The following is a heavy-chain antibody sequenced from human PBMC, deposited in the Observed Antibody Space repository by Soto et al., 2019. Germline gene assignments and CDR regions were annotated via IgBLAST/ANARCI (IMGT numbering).Heavy chain of an antibody. D-gene: IGHD2-21*02. V-gene: IGHV3-30*18. Sequence: QVQLVESGGGVVQHGRSLRLSCAASGFTFSSYGVHWVRQAPGKGLVWVAVISYDGSNQYYADSVKGRFTISRDNSKNALYLQMNSLRVEDTAVYYSAKSTEDYYYYYGMDVWGKGTTVTVSS. CDR2: ISYDGSNQ. CDR3: AKSTEDYYYYYGMDV. J-gene: IGHJ6*04. CDR1: GFTFSSYG.